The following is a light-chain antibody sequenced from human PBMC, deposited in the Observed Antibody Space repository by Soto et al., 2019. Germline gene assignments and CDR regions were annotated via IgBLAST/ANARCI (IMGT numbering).Light chain of an antibody. J-gene: IGLJ2*01. CDR1: SSDFGDDTY. CDR3: SSYAGSSVI. V-gene: IGLV2-8*01. CDR2: EVS. Sequence: QSVLTQPASVSGSPGQSVTISCTGTSSDFGDDTYVSWYQHHPGKAPKLLIYEVSKRPSGVPDRFSGSKSANTASLTVSGLQAEDEADYYCSSYAGSSVIFGGGTQLTVL.